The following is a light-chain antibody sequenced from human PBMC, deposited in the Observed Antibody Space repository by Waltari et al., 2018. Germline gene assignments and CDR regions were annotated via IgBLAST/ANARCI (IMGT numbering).Light chain of an antibody. CDR3: ATWDDTLNGQV. J-gene: IGLJ3*02. Sequence: QSVLTQPPSASGTPGQRVTISCSGTYSNLGSNHVNWYQQVPGAAPKLLLYSNDRRPSGVPDRLSGPKSGTSAFLVISGLQSGDEAFYHCATWDDTLNGQVFGGGTKLTVL. CDR1: YSNLGSNH. CDR2: SND. V-gene: IGLV1-44*01.